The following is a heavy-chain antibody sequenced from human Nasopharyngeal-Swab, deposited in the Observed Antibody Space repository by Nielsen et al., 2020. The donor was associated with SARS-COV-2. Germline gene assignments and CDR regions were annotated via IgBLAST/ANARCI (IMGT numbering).Heavy chain of an antibody. CDR3: ARGLYSSGCWYFDL. CDR1: GGSISSGGYY. D-gene: IGHD6-19*01. CDR2: IYYSGST. J-gene: IGHJ2*01. V-gene: IGHV4-31*03. Sequence: SETLSLTCPVSGGSISSGGYYWSWIRQPPGKGLEWIGYIYYSGSTYYNPSLKSRVTISVDTSKNQFSLKLSSVTAADTAVYYCARGLYSSGCWYFDLWGRGTLVTVSS.